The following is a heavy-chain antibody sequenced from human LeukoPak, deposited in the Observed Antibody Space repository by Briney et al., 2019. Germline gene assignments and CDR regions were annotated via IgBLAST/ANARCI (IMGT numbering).Heavy chain of an antibody. CDR1: GDSMSRYY. CDR2: IYTGTT. CDR3: ARHSLHYYGSGSIPQ. D-gene: IGHD3-10*01. J-gene: IGHJ4*02. Sequence: SETLSLTCTVSGDSMSRYYWNWIRQSPGKGLEWIGYIYTGTTYYNPSLKSRVTISVDTSKNQFSLKLSSVTAADTAVYYCARHSLHYYGSGSIPQWGQGTLVTVSS. V-gene: IGHV4-59*08.